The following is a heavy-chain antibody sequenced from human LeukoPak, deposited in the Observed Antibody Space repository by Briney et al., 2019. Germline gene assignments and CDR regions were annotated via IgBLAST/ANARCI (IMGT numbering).Heavy chain of an antibody. V-gene: IGHV1-69*06. D-gene: IGHD2-21*02. Sequence: GASVKVSCKASGGTFSSYAISWVRQAPGQGLEWMGGIIPIFGTANYAQKFQGRVTITADKSTSTAYMELSSLRSEDTAVYYCARDPIVVVTATPPYYYYYYMDVWGKGTTVTVSS. J-gene: IGHJ6*03. CDR2: IIPIFGTA. CDR3: ARDPIVVVTATPPYYYYYYMDV. CDR1: GGTFSSYA.